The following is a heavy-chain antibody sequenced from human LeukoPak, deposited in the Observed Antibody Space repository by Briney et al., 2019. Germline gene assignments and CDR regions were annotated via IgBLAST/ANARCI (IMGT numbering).Heavy chain of an antibody. CDR2: ISGRGANT. D-gene: IGHD2-2*01. J-gene: IGHJ4*02. Sequence: GGSLRLSCAASGFSFSNYAMSWVRQAPGKGLEWVSAISGRGANTYYADSVKGRFTISRDNSKNTLYMQMNSLRAEDTAVYYCAKAVVIVPTATPFDYWGQGTLVTVSS. CDR3: AKAVVIVPTATPFDY. V-gene: IGHV3-23*01. CDR1: GFSFSNYA.